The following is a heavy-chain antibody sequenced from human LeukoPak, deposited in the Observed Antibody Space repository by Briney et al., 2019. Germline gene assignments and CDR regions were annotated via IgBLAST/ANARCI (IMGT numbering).Heavy chain of an antibody. V-gene: IGHV1-2*02. D-gene: IGHD2-2*01. CDR3: ARGDLRSIVLVPAALDY. J-gene: IGHJ4*02. CDR2: INPNSGGT. Sequence: ASVKVSCKASGYTFTGYYMHWVRQAPGQGLEWMGWINPNSGGTYYAQKFQGRVTMTRDTSISTAYMELSRLRSDDTAVYYCARGDLRSIVLVPAALDYWGQGTLVTVSS. CDR1: GYTFTGYY.